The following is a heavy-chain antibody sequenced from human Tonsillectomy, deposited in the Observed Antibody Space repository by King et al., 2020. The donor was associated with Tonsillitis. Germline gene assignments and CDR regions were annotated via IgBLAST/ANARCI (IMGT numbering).Heavy chain of an antibody. V-gene: IGHV3-49*04. CDR1: GFTFGDYA. CDR3: SRPFFGSGSYYSGDYMDV. J-gene: IGHJ6*03. Sequence: QLVQSGGGLVQPGRSLRLSCTGSGFTFGDYAMTWVRQAPGKGLEWVGFIRSQAYGGTTEYAASVKGRFTVSRDDSKSIAYLQMNSLKTEDTAVYYCSRPFFGSGSYYSGDYMDVWGQGTTVTVSS. CDR2: IRSQAYGGTT. D-gene: IGHD3-10*01.